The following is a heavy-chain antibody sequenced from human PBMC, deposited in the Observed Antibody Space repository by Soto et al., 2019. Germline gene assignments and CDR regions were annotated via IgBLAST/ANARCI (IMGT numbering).Heavy chain of an antibody. V-gene: IGHV3-33*01. Sequence: QVQVVESGGGVVQPGRSLRLSCAASGFTFSSYTMYWVRQATGKGLEGVAVIWHDGSNKYYVDSVKGRFTISRDNSKNTLYLQMNSLRAEDTAVYYCAREDWNDGHYCGMGVWGQGTTVTVSS. J-gene: IGHJ6*02. CDR3: AREDWNDGHYCGMGV. D-gene: IGHD1-1*01. CDR1: GFTFSSYT. CDR2: IWHDGSNK.